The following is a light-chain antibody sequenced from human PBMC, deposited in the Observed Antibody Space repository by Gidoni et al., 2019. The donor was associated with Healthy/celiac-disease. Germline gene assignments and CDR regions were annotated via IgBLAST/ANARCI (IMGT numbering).Light chain of an antibody. CDR1: QSLLHSNGYNY. V-gene: IGKV2-28*01. Sequence: DIVMTQSPLSLPVTPGEPASISCRSSQSLLHSNGYNYLDWYLQKPGQSPQLLIYLGSNRASGVPDRFSGSGSGTDFTLKISRVEAEDVGVYYCMQDIQTWMFGQGTKVEIK. J-gene: IGKJ1*01. CDR3: MQDIQTWM. CDR2: LGS.